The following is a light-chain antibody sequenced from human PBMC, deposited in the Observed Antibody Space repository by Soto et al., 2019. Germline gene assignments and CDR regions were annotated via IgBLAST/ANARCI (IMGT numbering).Light chain of an antibody. CDR2: GAS. J-gene: IGKJ1*01. CDR3: QQHGSSAWT. Sequence: EIVVTQSPGTLSLSPGERATLSCRASQSASSNYLAWYQQKPGQAPRLLIYGASNRATGIPDRFSDSGSGTDFTLTISRLEPEDFAVYYCQQHGSSAWTFGQGTRVAIK. CDR1: QSASSNY. V-gene: IGKV3-20*01.